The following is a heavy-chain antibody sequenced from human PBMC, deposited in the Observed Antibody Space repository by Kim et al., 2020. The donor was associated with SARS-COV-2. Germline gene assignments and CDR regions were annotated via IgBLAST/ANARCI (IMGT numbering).Heavy chain of an antibody. Sequence: SLKSRVTISVDTSKNQFSLKLSSVTAADTAVYYCARAPIWSGYYIRSFDYWGQGTLVTVSS. D-gene: IGHD3-3*01. CDR3: ARAPIWSGYYIRSFDY. J-gene: IGHJ4*02. V-gene: IGHV4-34*01.